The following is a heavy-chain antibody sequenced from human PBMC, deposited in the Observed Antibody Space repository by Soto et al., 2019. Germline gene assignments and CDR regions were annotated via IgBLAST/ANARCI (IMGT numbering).Heavy chain of an antibody. Sequence: QLQLQESGSGLVKPSQTLSLTCTVSGDSISSGGYSWNWIRQPPGKGLEWIGYIYHSGGTDYHPSRKSRVTITVDSSNNQFSLKLSSVTAADTAVYYCARDSRSGYYLDYWGQGTLVTVSS. D-gene: IGHD3-22*01. CDR3: ARDSRSGYYLDY. CDR1: GDSISSGGYS. V-gene: IGHV4-30-2*01. CDR2: IYHSGGT. J-gene: IGHJ4*02.